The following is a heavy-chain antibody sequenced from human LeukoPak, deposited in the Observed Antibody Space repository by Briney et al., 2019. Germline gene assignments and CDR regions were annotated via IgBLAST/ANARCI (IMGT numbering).Heavy chain of an antibody. CDR1: GYTFTSYF. V-gene: IGHV1-69*06. D-gene: IGHD6-19*01. Sequence: SVKVSCKASGYTFTSYFMHWVRQAPGQGLEWMGGIIPIFGTANYAQKFQGRVTINADKSTSTAYMELSSLRSEDTAVYYCARDGKQWLVLFADVWGKGTTVTVSS. CDR3: ARDGKQWLVLFADV. J-gene: IGHJ6*04. CDR2: IIPIFGTA.